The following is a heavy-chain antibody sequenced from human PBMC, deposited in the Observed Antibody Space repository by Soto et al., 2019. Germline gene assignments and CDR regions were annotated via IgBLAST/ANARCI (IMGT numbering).Heavy chain of an antibody. CDR1: GRSISSSSYY. V-gene: IGHV4-39*01. D-gene: IGHD3-22*01. Sequence: SATLSRTCTVSGRSISSSSYYWGWIRQPSGKGFEWIGSIYYSGSTYYNPSLKSRVTISVDTSKNQFSLKLSSVTAADTAVYYCARRLYYDSSGFEGGGMDVWGQGTTIT. CDR2: IYYSGST. J-gene: IGHJ6*02. CDR3: ARRLYYDSSGFEGGGMDV.